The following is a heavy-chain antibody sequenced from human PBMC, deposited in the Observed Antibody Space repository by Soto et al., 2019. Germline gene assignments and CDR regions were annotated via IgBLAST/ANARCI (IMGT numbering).Heavy chain of an antibody. CDR1: GFTFSSYG. CDR3: AKDRTIAGSGLLDDS. D-gene: IGHD1-26*01. CDR2: ISYDGSNN. Sequence: QVQLVESGGGVVQPGRSLRLSCAASGFTFSSYGMHWVRQAPGKGLEWVALISYDGSNNYYADSVKGRFTISRDNSKNTLYRQMNGLRAEDTAVYFCAKDRTIAGSGLLDDSWGQGTLVTVSS. V-gene: IGHV3-30*18. J-gene: IGHJ4*02.